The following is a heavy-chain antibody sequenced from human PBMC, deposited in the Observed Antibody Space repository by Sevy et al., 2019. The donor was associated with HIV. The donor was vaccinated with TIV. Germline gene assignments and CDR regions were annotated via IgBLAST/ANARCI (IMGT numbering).Heavy chain of an antibody. CDR1: GFTLSNCN. Sequence: GGSLRLSCAASGFTLSNCNMNWVRQAPGKGLKWISYIRSGDGTIYYAESVKGRFTISRDNAKNSLYLQMNSLTDEDTAVYYCAKDRWDTSSPSRALDFWGQRTLVTVSS. V-gene: IGHV3-48*02. CDR3: AKDRWDTSSPSRALDF. CDR2: IRSGDGTI. D-gene: IGHD6-6*01. J-gene: IGHJ4*02.